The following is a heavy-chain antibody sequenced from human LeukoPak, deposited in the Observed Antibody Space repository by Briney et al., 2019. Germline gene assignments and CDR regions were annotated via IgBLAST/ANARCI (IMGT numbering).Heavy chain of an antibody. Sequence: SETLSLTCAVYGGSFSGYYWSWIRQPPGKGMEWIGEINHSGSTNYNPSLKSRVTISVDTSKNQFSLKLSSVTAADTAVYYCARGPCGGSCYYDYWGQGTLVTVSS. D-gene: IGHD2-15*01. V-gene: IGHV4-34*01. J-gene: IGHJ4*02. CDR1: GGSFSGYY. CDR2: INHSGST. CDR3: ARGPCGGSCYYDY.